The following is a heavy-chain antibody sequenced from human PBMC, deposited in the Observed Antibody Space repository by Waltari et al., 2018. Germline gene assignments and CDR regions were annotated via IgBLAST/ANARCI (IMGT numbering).Heavy chain of an antibody. J-gene: IGHJ4*02. V-gene: IGHV4-4*02. D-gene: IGHD2-15*01. Sequence: QVQLQESGPGLVKPSGTLSLTCAVPGASISSHYWWSWVRQSPGKGLEWIGQIHHSGRTYSTPSLKSRITISVDKSKNQFSLNLSSVNDADTAVYYCAADRGNGLYFDYWGQGTLVTVSS. CDR1: GASISSHYW. CDR3: AADRGNGLYFDY. CDR2: IHHSGRT.